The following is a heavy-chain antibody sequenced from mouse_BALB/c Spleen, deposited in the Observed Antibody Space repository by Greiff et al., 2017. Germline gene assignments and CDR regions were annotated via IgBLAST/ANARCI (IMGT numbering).Heavy chain of an antibody. D-gene: IGHD2-14*01. CDR2: ISSGGSYT. Sequence: EVKLMESGGGLVKPGGSLKLSCAASGFTFSSYAMSWVRQTPEKRLEWVATISSGGSYTYYPDSVKGRFTISRDNAKNTLYLQMSSLRSEDTAMYYCARHEEVRGFDYWGQGTTLTVSS. CDR1: GFTFSSYA. CDR3: ARHEEVRGFDY. J-gene: IGHJ2*01. V-gene: IGHV5-9-3*01.